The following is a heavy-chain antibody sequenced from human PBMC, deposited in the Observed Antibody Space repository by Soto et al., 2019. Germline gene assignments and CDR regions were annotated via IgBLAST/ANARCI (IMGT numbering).Heavy chain of an antibody. Sequence: HPGGSLRLSCAASGFTFSSYAMSWVRQAPGKGLEWVSAISGSGGSTYYADSVKGRFTISRDNSKNTLYLQMNSMRVEDTAVYYCAKDTHSSGYFGVWTGCDDYWGQGTLVTVSS. D-gene: IGHD3-22*01. CDR2: ISGSGGST. CDR1: GFTFSSYA. V-gene: IGHV3-23*01. J-gene: IGHJ4*02. CDR3: AKDTHSSGYFGVWTGCDDY.